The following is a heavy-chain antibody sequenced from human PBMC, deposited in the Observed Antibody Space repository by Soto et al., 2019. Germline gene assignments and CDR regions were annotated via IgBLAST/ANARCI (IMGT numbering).Heavy chain of an antibody. V-gene: IGHV1-18*01. CDR3: ARESDSSGWSGASCDY. CDR2: ISAYNGNT. D-gene: IGHD6-19*01. Sequence: QVQLVQSGAEVKKHGASVKVSCKASGYTFTSYGISWVRQAPGQGLEWMGWISAYNGNTNYAQKLQGRVTMTKDTSTSTVYMELSSLRSDDTAVYSCARESDSSGWSGASCDYWGQGTLVTFSS. CDR1: GYTFTSYG. J-gene: IGHJ4*02.